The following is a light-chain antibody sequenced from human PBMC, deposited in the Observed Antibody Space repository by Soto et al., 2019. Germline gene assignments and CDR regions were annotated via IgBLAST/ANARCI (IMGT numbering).Light chain of an antibody. V-gene: IGKV1-5*01. J-gene: IGKJ5*01. CDR3: QQSYSSIT. CDR2: DVS. Sequence: QMSQSPSTLSASVGDRVTITCRASQSISSWLAWYQQKPGKAPKLLIYDVSSLESGVQSTFSGGGSGTDFTLTISSLQPEDFATYYCQQSYSSITFGQGTRLDIK. CDR1: QSISSW.